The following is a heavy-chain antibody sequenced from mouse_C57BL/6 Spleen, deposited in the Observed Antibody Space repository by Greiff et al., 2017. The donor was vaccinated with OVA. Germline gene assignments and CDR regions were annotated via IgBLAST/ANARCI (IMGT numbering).Heavy chain of an antibody. CDR1: GYTFTSYW. CDR3: ARAGSTVGATNYFDY. V-gene: IGHV1-64*01. Sequence: QVQLQQPGAELVKPGASVMLSCKASGYTFTSYWMHWVKQRPGQGLEWIGMIHPNSGSTNYNEKFKSKATLTVDKSSSTAYMQLSSLTSEDSAVYYCARAGSTVGATNYFDYWGQGTTLTVSS. CDR2: IHPNSGST. J-gene: IGHJ2*01. D-gene: IGHD1-1*01.